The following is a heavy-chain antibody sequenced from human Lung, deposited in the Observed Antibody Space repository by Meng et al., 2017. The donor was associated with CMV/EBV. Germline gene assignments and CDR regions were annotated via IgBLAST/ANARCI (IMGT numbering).Heavy chain of an antibody. CDR3: AHRSPGTYYRY. V-gene: IGHV2-5*01. CDR1: GCSLSASGLG. CDR2: IFWNDDK. J-gene: IGHJ4*02. D-gene: IGHD1-26*01. Sequence: KESGPTLLTPTLTRTLACTVSGCSLSASGLGVGWIRQHPGKVLEWLSLIFWNDDKRFSPSLKSRLTITRDTSKTQVVLTMTDMDPVDTATYYCAHRSPGTYYRYWGQGTLVTVSS.